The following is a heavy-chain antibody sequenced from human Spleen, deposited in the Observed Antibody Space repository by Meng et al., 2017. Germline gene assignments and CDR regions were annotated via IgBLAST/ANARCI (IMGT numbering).Heavy chain of an antibody. Sequence: SETLSLTCTVSGGSISSSSYYWGWIRQPPGKGLEWIGRIYPSGSTSYNPSLKSRVTMSGDTSTNQLSLSLSSVTAADTAVYYCARVAYYYESSGYFAYWGQGTLVTVSS. CDR3: ARVAYYYESSGYFAY. V-gene: IGHV4-39*07. J-gene: IGHJ4*02. D-gene: IGHD3-22*01. CDR2: IYPSGST. CDR1: GGSISSSSYY.